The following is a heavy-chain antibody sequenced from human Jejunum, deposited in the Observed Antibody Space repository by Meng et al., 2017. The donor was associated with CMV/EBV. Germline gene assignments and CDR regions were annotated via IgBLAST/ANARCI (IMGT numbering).Heavy chain of an antibody. J-gene: IGHJ4*02. CDR3: ARDSSRLYNS. D-gene: IGHD3-16*02. CDR2: IYYTGST. V-gene: IGHV4-39*07. CDR1: VDSISTSNYY. Sequence: TVSVDSISTSNYYWGWIRQPPGKGLEWIGIIYYTGSTHYNPSLESRVSISVDTSKNQFFLKLSSVTAADTAVYFCARDSSRLYNSWGQGTLVTVSS.